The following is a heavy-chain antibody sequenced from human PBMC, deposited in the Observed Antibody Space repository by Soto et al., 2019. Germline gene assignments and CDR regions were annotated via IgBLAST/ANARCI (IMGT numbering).Heavy chain of an antibody. V-gene: IGHV3-48*01. CDR1: GFTLSSYT. Sequence: GGSLRLSCAASGFTLSSYTMNWFRQAPGKGLEWLSYISSSSTTIYYEDSVKGRFTISRDNAKNSRYLQMNSLRAEDTAVYYCAREWIAAAGFDYWGQGTLVTVSS. CDR2: ISSSSTTI. J-gene: IGHJ4*02. CDR3: AREWIAAAGFDY. D-gene: IGHD6-13*01.